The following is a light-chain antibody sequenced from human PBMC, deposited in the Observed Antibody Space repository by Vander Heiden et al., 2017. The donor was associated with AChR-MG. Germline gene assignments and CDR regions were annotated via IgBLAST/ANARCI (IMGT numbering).Light chain of an antibody. J-gene: IGKJ2*02. Sequence: DIVMTQSPLSLPVTRGEPASTSCRSSQSLLHSNGYNYLDGYLQKPGQSPQLLVYLGSNRASGVPDRFSGSGSGTEFTLKISRVEAEDVGVYYCMQALQTPPWTFGQGTRLEIK. V-gene: IGKV2-28*01. CDR3: MQALQTPPWT. CDR1: QSLLHSNGYNY. CDR2: LGS.